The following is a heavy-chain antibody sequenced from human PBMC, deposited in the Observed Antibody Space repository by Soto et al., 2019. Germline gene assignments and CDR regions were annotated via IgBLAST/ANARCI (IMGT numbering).Heavy chain of an antibody. Sequence: QVQLVESGGGVVQPGRSLRLSCAASGFTFSSYGMHWVRQAPGKGLEWVAVISYDGSNKYYADSVKGRFTISRDNSKNALYLKMNSRRVEDTAFYYCAKYYYGWGIYYTDSYYSYRAVGGKGPTVPVPS. CDR3: AKYYYGWGIYYTDSYYSYRAV. J-gene: IGHJ6*03. D-gene: IGHD3-10*01. V-gene: IGHV3-30*18. CDR1: GFTFSSYG. CDR2: ISYDGSNK.